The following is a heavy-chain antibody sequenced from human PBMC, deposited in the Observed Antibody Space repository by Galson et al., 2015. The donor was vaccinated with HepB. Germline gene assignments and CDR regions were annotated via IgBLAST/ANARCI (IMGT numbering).Heavy chain of an antibody. J-gene: IGHJ6*02. V-gene: IGHV3-21*01. CDR1: GFTFSSYS. CDR2: ISSSSSYI. CDR3: ARDPHRRSSSWYGDYYYYYGMDV. Sequence: SLRLSCAASGFTFSSYSMNWVRQAPGKGLEWVSSISSSSSYIYYADSVKGRFTISRDNAKNSLYLQVNSLRAEDTAVYYCARDPHRRSSSWYGDYYYYYGMDVWGQGTTVTVSS. D-gene: IGHD6-13*01.